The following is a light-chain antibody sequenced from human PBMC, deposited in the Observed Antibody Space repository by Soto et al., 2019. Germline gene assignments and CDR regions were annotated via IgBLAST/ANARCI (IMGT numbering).Light chain of an antibody. CDR1: HSLSSN. CDR2: GAS. J-gene: IGKJ5*01. CDR3: QQYNNWPPIT. Sequence: EIVMTQSPATLSVSPGETATLSCRASHSLSSNLAWYQQKPGQAPRLLIYGASTRLTGVPARFSGSGSETEFTLTISSLQAEDFAVYYCQQYNNWPPITFGQGTRLEI. V-gene: IGKV3-15*01.